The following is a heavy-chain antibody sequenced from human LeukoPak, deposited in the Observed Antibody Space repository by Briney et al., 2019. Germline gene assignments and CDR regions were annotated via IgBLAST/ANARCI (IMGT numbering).Heavy chain of an antibody. CDR3: ARLGDSSGSYPYAFDT. D-gene: IGHD3-22*01. J-gene: IGHJ3*02. CDR1: GDSISSGSYY. Sequence: SQTLSLTCTVSGDSISSGSYYWSWIRQPAGKGLEWIVRIHTSGRTNYNPSLKSRVTISADTSKNQFSLKLSSVTAADSAVYYCARLGDSSGSYPYAFDTWGQGAMVTVSS. CDR2: IHTSGRT. V-gene: IGHV4-61*02.